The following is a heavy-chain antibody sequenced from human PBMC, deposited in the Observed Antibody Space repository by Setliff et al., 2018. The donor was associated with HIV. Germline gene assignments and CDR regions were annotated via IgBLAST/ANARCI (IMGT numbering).Heavy chain of an antibody. Sequence: SETLSLTCTVSGGSISSGGFYWSWIRQHPGKGLEWIGYIYYSGSTYYNPSLKSRVTISVDTSKNQVSLRLSSVTAADTGVYYCARHRDPPGTSWIFYYYYMDLWGGGTTVTVSS. V-gene: IGHV4-31*03. CDR2: IYYSGST. J-gene: IGHJ6*03. D-gene: IGHD2-2*01. CDR3: ARHRDPPGTSWIFYYYYMDL. CDR1: GGSISSGGFY.